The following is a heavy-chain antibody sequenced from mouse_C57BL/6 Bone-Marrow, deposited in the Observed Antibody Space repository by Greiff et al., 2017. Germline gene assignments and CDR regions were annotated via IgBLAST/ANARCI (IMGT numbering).Heavy chain of an antibody. Sequence: EVQLQQSGPELVKPGASVKISCKASGYTFTDYYMNWVKQSHGKSLEWIGDINPNNGGTSYNQQFKGKATLTVDKSSSTAYMELRSLTSEDSAVYYCANWEGWFAYWGQGTLVTVSA. V-gene: IGHV1-26*01. CDR2: INPNNGGT. CDR1: GYTFTDYY. D-gene: IGHD4-1*01. CDR3: ANWEGWFAY. J-gene: IGHJ3*01.